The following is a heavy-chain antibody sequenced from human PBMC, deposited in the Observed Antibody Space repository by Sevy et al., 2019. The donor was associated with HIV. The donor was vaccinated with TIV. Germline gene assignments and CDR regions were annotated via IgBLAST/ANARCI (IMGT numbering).Heavy chain of an antibody. CDR2: FTGSGTNT. V-gene: IGHV3-23*01. J-gene: IGHJ4*02. D-gene: IGHD6-19*01. CDR3: AKDSILVAGHFDY. CDR1: GFTFSSYA. Sequence: GGSLRLSCAASGFTFSSYAMSWVRQAPGKGLEWVSSFTGSGTNTFYADSVKGRFTISRDNPKNTLYLQMNSLRAEDTAVYYCAKDSILVAGHFDYWGQRTLVTGSS.